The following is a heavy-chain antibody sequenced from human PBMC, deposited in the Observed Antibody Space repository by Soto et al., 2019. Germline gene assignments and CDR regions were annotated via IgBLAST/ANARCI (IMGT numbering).Heavy chain of an antibody. CDR2: LNPYNGAT. CDR3: ATAKRGTVSLLAD. J-gene: IGHJ1*01. CDR1: GYPFNDNH. Sequence: QVHLVQSGAEVKNPGASVKVSCKASGYPFNDNHIHWVRQAPGRGLEWMGWLNPYNGATNYAPKFQGWVTLTRDTSITTSYMELNGLKSGDTAIYYCATAKRGTVSLLADWGQGTLVTVSS. V-gene: IGHV1-2*04. D-gene: IGHD4-4*01.